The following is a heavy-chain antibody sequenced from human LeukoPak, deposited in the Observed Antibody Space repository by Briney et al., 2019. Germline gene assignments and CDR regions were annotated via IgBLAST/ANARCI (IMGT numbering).Heavy chain of an antibody. D-gene: IGHD6-19*01. Sequence: PGGSLRLSCAASGFSFSSYSMNWVRQAPGKGLEWVAIMSYGGDIQYTDSVKGRFTISRDSSKNTLYLQMNSLRAEDTAIYYCARDWGSSGWYNWFDPWGQGTLVTVSS. CDR2: MSYGGDI. J-gene: IGHJ5*02. CDR3: ARDWGSSGWYNWFDP. CDR1: GFSFSSYS. V-gene: IGHV3-30*03.